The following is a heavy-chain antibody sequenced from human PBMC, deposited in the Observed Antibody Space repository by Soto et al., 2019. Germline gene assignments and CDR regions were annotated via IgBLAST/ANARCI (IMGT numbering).Heavy chain of an antibody. CDR3: ARAWSGAFDI. Sequence: ASVKVSCKASGYTFTNYGISWVRQAPGQGLEWMGWISAYNGNTKYAQKFQGRVTMTRNTSISTAYMELSSLRSEDTAVYYCARAWSGAFDIWGQGTMVTV. CDR1: GYTFTNYG. J-gene: IGHJ3*02. V-gene: IGHV1-18*01. CDR2: ISAYNGNT. D-gene: IGHD2-15*01.